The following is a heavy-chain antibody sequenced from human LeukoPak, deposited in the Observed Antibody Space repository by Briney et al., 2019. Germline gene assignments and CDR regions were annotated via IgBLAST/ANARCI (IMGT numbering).Heavy chain of an antibody. CDR2: ITTTDTTK. D-gene: IGHD3-10*01. CDR3: ARGGFVFDI. Sequence: GGSLRLSCAASGFTFSSYEMNWVRQGPGKGLEWISYITTTDTTKYNTDSVKGRFTISRDNAKNSLYLQMHSLRAEDTAVYYCARGGFVFDIWGQGTVVTVSS. J-gene: IGHJ3*02. CDR1: GFTFSSYE. V-gene: IGHV3-48*03.